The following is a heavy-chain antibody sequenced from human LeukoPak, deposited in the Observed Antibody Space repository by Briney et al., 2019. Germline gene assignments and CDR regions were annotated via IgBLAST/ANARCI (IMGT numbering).Heavy chain of an antibody. CDR3: ARVRGGYSGYEPFDY. CDR2: IYSGGST. J-gene: IGHJ4*02. V-gene: IGHV3-66*01. D-gene: IGHD5-12*01. CDR1: GFTVSSNY. Sequence: GGSLRLSCAASGFTVSSNYMSWVRQAPGKGLEWVSVIYSGGSTYYADSVKGRFTISRDNSKNTLYLQMNSLRAEDTAVYYCARVRGGYSGYEPFDYWGQGTLVTVSS.